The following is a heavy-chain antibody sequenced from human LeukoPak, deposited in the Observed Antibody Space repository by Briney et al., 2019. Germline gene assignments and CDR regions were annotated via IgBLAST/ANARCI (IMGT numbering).Heavy chain of an antibody. D-gene: IGHD6-6*01. V-gene: IGHV3-23*01. J-gene: IGHJ4*02. Sequence: GGSLRLSCAASGFTFSRYAMSWVRQAPGKGLEWVSAITDSGGDTFHADSVEGRLTISRDNSKNILFLQMNSLRAEDTAVYYCVKGSAASRPYYFVHWGLGTLVTVSS. CDR3: VKGSAASRPYYFVH. CDR1: GFTFSRYA. CDR2: ITDSGGDT.